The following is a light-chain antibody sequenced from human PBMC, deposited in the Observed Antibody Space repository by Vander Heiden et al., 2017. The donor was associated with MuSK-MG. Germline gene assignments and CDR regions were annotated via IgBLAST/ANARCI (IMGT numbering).Light chain of an antibody. Sequence: IVLTPSPASLSLSPGERAPLPCRASQTVHSYLAWYQQQPGQVPRPRIYDASTRATGIPARFRCRRSWTVCTRTMSSIEPEDCAVEYCQQWAGYTFGQGTKLEIK. CDR1: QTVHSY. CDR2: DAS. V-gene: IGKV3-11*01. J-gene: IGKJ2*01. CDR3: QQWAGYT.